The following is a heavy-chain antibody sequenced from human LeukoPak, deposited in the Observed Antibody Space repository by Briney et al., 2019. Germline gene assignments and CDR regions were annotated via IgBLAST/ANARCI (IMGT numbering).Heavy chain of an antibody. Sequence: GGSLRLSCAASGFTFNNYAASWVRQAPGKGLEWVANIKQDGSEKYYVDSVKGRFTISRDNAKNSLYLQMNSLRAEDTAVYYCARPRPGYYMDVWGKGTTVTVSS. J-gene: IGHJ6*03. CDR2: IKQDGSEK. D-gene: IGHD1-1*01. CDR1: GFTFNNYA. V-gene: IGHV3-7*01. CDR3: ARPRPGYYMDV.